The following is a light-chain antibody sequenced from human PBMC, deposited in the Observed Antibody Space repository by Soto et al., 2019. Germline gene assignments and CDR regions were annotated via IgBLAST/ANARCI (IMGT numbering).Light chain of an antibody. V-gene: IGLV2-14*03. CDR2: DVS. CDR1: SSDVGGYNY. CDR3: SSYTSSTTEV. J-gene: IGLJ1*01. Sequence: QSALTQPASVSGSPGQSIAISCTGTSSDVGGYNYVSWYQQHPGKAPKLMIYDVSSRPSGVSNRFSGSKSGNTASLTISGLQAGDGADYYCSSYTSSTTEVFGTGTKVTVL.